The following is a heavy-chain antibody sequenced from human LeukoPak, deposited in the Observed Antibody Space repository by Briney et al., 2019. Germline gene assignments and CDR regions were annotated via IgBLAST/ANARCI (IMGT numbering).Heavy chain of an antibody. V-gene: IGHV3-7*01. J-gene: IGHJ4*02. D-gene: IGHD4-23*01. CDR2: IKEGGSEI. CDR1: AFTLSHYW. CDR3: ARDRGYSSFDY. Sequence: GGALRLSCVASAFTLSHYWMSWVRQAPGKGLEWVANIKEGGSEIDYVDSVNGRFTISRDNAKNSLYLQMNSLTVDDSAVYDCARDRGYSSFDYWGQGTLVTVSS.